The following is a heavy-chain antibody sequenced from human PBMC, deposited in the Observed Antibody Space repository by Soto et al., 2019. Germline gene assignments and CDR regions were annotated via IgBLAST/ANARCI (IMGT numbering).Heavy chain of an antibody. CDR2: ISSNGGST. CDR1: GFTFSSYA. Sequence: GGSLRLSCAASGFTFSSYAMHWVRQAPGKGLEYVSTISSNGGSTDYANSVKGRFTISRDNSKNTLYLQMGSLRAEDMAVYYCARGSNGYLFDYWGQGTLVTVSS. J-gene: IGHJ4*02. D-gene: IGHD5-12*01. V-gene: IGHV3-64*01. CDR3: ARGSNGYLFDY.